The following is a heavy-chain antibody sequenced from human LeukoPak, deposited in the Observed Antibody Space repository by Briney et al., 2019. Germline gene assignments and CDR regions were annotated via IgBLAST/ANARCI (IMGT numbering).Heavy chain of an antibody. CDR2: ISGPSDTI. CDR1: GFTFSPYP. D-gene: IGHD6-13*01. V-gene: IGHV3-23*01. J-gene: IGHJ4*02. CDR3: AKGYSSSWFSYFDH. Sequence: GGSLRLSCAASGFTFSPYPMNWVRQAPGKGLEWVSYISGPSDTIHYADSVKGRFTISRDNSKNTLYLQMNSLRAEDTAVYYCAKGYSSSWFSYFDHWGQGTLVTVSS.